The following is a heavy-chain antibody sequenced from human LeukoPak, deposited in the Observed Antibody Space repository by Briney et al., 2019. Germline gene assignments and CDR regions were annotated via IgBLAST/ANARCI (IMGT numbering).Heavy chain of an antibody. CDR1: SGSISSYY. D-gene: IGHD3-16*01. J-gene: IGHJ6*02. CDR3: ARHQLGYYYGMDV. Sequence: SETLSLTCTVSSGSISSYYWSWIRKPPGKGMEWIGYIFYSGSTNYNPSLKSRVTISVDTSKDQFSLKLSSVTAADTAVYYCARHQLGYYYGMDVWGQGTTVTISS. CDR2: IFYSGST. V-gene: IGHV4-59*08.